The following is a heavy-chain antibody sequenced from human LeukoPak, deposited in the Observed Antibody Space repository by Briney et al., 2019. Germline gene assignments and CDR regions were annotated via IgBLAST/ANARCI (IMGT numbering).Heavy chain of an antibody. Sequence: ASVKVSCKASGYTFANCGISWVRQAPGQGLEWMGWIRAYNGNTNYAQKFQDRVTMTTDTFTSTAYMELTSLRSDDTAVYYCARDRGSGWSEGFDYWGQGTLLTVSS. D-gene: IGHD6-19*01. CDR3: ARDRGSGWSEGFDY. CDR2: IRAYNGNT. CDR1: GYTFANCG. J-gene: IGHJ4*02. V-gene: IGHV1-18*01.